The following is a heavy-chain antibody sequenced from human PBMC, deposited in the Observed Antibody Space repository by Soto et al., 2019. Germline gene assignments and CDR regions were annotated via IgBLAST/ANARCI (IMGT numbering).Heavy chain of an antibody. D-gene: IGHD3-22*01. CDR1: GGTFSSYA. V-gene: IGHV1-69*12. Sequence: QVQLVQSGAEVKKPGSSVKVSCKASGGTFSSYAISWVRQAPGQGLEWMGGIIPIFGTANYAQKFQGRVTVTADEXXGXAXXDLSSLRSEDTAVYYCARPIQCDWDSSGQPAWCDPWGQGTLVTVSS. J-gene: IGHJ5*02. CDR3: ARPIQCDWDSSGQPAWCDP. CDR2: IIPIFGTA.